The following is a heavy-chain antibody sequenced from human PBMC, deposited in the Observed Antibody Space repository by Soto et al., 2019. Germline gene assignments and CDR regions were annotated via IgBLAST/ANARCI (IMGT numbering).Heavy chain of an antibody. CDR1: RVTFSSDA. CDR2: ITPLVGTI. V-gene: IGHV1-69*06. CDR3: ARDKSADSSGYLYYFDY. Sequence: GASVKVSFNSSRVTFSSDAITCVRHAPGEVLEWMGGITPLVGTINYAQKFQGRVTITADKSTTTAYMELSSLRSDDTAVYYCARDKSADSSGYLYYFDYWGQGTLVTVSS. D-gene: IGHD3-22*01. J-gene: IGHJ4*02.